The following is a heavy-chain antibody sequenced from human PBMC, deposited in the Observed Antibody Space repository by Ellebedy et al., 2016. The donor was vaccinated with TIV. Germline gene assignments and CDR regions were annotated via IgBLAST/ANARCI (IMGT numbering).Heavy chain of an antibody. CDR1: GGTFSSYA. CDR3: ARAGLRFLEWGYFDL. V-gene: IGHV1-69*06. Sequence: AASVKVSYKASGGTFSSYAISWVRQAPGQGLEWMGGIIPIFGTANYAQKFQGRVTITADKSTSTAYMELSSLRSEDTAVYYCARAGLRFLEWGYFDLWGRGTLVTVSS. D-gene: IGHD3-3*01. CDR2: IIPIFGTA. J-gene: IGHJ2*01.